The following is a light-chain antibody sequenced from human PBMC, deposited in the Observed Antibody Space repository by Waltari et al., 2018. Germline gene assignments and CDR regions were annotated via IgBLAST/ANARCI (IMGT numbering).Light chain of an antibody. CDR2: WAS. V-gene: IGKV4-1*01. CDR1: QSVLDSSNNNKF. Sequence: DIVMTQSPDSLAVSLGERATINCKSSQSVLDSSNNNKFLAWYLQKAGQPPRLLIYWASTRDSGVPDRFSGSGSGTDFTLTISSLQAEDVAIDYCHQYYSPPGTFGQGTRVEIK. J-gene: IGKJ1*01. CDR3: HQYYSPPGT.